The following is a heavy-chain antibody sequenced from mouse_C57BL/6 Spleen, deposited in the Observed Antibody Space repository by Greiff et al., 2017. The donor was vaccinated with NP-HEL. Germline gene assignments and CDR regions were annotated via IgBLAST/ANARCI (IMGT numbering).Heavy chain of an antibody. CDR1: GFTFTDYY. CDR3: ARWVRDLYAMDY. CDR2: IRNKANGYTT. J-gene: IGHJ4*01. Sequence: EVMLVESGGGLVQPGGSLSLSCAASGFTFTDYYMSWVRQPPGKALEWLGFIRNKANGYTTDYSASVKGRFTISRDNSQSILYLQMNALRAEDSATYDCARWVRDLYAMDYWGQGTSVTVSS. D-gene: IGHD2-13*01. V-gene: IGHV7-3*01.